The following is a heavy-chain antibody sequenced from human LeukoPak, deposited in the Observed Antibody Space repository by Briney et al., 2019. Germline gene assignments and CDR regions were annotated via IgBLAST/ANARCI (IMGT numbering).Heavy chain of an antibody. J-gene: IGHJ4*02. CDR1: GGSFSGYY. V-gene: IGHV4-34*01. D-gene: IGHD6-13*01. CDR2: INHSGST. CDR3: ARGAGRYSSSWYGGGGEIDY. Sequence: SETLSLTCAVYGGSFSGYYWSWIRQPPGKGLEWIGEINHSGSTNYNPSLKSRVTISVDTSKNQFSLKLSSVTAADTAVYYCARGAGRYSSSWYGGGGEIDYWGQGTLVTVSS.